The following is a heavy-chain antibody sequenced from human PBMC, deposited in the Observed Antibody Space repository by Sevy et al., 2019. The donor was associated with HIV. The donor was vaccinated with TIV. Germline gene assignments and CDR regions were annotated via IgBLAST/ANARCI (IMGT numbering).Heavy chain of an antibody. CDR3: AKGYCSGGSCPRDYYYYGMDV. CDR2: ISGSGRST. V-gene: IGHV3-23*01. Sequence: GGSLRLSCAASGFTFTSYAMNWVRQAPGKGLDWVSSISGSGRSTYYAYSVEGRFTISRDNSKKTLSLQMNSLRADDTAVYYCAKGYCSGGSCPRDYYYYGMDVWGQGTTVTVSS. D-gene: IGHD2-15*01. CDR1: GFTFTSYA. J-gene: IGHJ6*02.